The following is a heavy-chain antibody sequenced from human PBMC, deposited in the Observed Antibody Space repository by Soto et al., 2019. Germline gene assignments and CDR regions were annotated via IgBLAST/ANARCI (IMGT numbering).Heavy chain of an antibody. Sequence: QVQLQESGPGLVKPSQTLSLTCTVSGGSISSGGYYWRWIRQHPGKGLEWIGYIYYSVSTYYNPCRKSRVTISVDTSKDQCSLKLSSVTAADTAVYYCAGDQTAVLRNYYGMDVWGQGTTVTVSS. J-gene: IGHJ6*02. CDR1: GGSISSGGYY. CDR3: AGDQTAVLRNYYGMDV. D-gene: IGHD6-19*01. CDR2: IYYSVST. V-gene: IGHV4-31*03.